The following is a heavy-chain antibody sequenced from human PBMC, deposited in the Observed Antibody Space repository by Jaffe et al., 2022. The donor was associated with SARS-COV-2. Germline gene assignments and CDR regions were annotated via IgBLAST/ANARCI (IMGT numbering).Heavy chain of an antibody. CDR3: ASGYDILTGYSTDDY. CDR1: GFTFSSYA. J-gene: IGHJ4*02. Sequence: QVQLVESGGGVVQPGRSLRLSCAASGFTFSSYAMHWVRQAPGKGLEWVAVISYDGSNKYYADSVKGRFTISRDNSKNTLYLQMNSLRAEDTAVYYCASGYDILTGYSTDDYWGQGTLVTVSS. CDR2: ISYDGSNK. D-gene: IGHD3-9*01. V-gene: IGHV3-30*04.